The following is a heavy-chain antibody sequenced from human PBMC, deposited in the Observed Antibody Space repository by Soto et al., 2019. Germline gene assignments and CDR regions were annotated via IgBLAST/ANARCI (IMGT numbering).Heavy chain of an antibody. CDR2: INPSGGST. D-gene: IGHD3-3*01. CDR1: GYTFTTCF. CDR3: ARGRQVIFGVVIIENGMDV. J-gene: IGHJ6*02. V-gene: IGHV1-46*01. Sequence: GASVKVSCKASGYTFTTCFMHWVRQAPGQGLEWMGIINPSGGSTSYAQKFQGRVTMTRDTSTSTVYMELSSLRSEDTAVYYCARGRQVIFGVVIIENGMDVWGQGTTVTVSS.